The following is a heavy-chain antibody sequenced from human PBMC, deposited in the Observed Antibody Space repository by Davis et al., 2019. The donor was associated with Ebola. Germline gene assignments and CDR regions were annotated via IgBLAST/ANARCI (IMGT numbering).Heavy chain of an antibody. CDR2: ISGSGGST. CDR3: ARDLRSYYYDSSGYGY. J-gene: IGHJ4*02. V-gene: IGHV3-23*01. Sequence: AISGSGGSTYYADSVKGRFTISRDNAKNTLYLQMNSLRAEDTAVYYCARDLRSYYYDSSGYGYWGQGTLVTVSS. D-gene: IGHD3-22*01.